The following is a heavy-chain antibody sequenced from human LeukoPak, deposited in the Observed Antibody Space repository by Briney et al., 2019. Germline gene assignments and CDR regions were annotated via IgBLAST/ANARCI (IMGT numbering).Heavy chain of an antibody. J-gene: IGHJ4*02. CDR1: GYTFTNYY. CDR2: INPSSGST. V-gene: IGHV1-46*01. Sequence: ASVKVSCKASGYTFTNYYMHWVRQAPGQRLEWMGIINPSSGSTGYAQKFQGRVTMTRDTSTSTVYMDLSSLKSEDTAVYYCVRSRDGYNYFDYWGQGTLVTVSS. CDR3: VRSRDGYNYFDY. D-gene: IGHD5-24*01.